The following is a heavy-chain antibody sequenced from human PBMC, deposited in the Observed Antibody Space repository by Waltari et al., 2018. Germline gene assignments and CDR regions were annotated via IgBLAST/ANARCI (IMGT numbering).Heavy chain of an antibody. Sequence: EVHLVESGGGLVQPGGSLRLSCAASGFTFSTYWMTWVRQAPGKGLEWLANIKGDGSQKTYVDSVKGRFTISRDTANNSLYLQMNSLRAEDTAVYYCARDPHYSNFDYWGQGTLVTVSS. V-gene: IGHV3-7*01. CDR1: GFTFSTYW. J-gene: IGHJ4*02. D-gene: IGHD4-4*01. CDR3: ARDPHYSNFDY. CDR2: IKGDGSQK.